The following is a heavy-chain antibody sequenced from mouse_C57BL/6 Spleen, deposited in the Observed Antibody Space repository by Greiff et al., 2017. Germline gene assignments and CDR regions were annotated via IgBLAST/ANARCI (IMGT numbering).Heavy chain of an antibody. CDR2: ISSGGSYT. D-gene: IGHD2-4*01. Sequence: EVQLKESGGDLVKPGGSLKLSCAASGFTFSSYGMSWVRQTPDKRLEWVATISSGGSYTYYPDSVKGRFTISRDNAKNTLYLQMSSLKSEDTAMYYCARRDDYDWFAYWGQGTRVTVSA. CDR1: GFTFSSYG. J-gene: IGHJ3*01. CDR3: ARRDDYDWFAY. V-gene: IGHV5-6*01.